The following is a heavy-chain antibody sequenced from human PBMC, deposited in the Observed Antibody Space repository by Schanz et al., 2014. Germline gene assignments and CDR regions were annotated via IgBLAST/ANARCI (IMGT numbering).Heavy chain of an antibody. CDR1: EFSFSSFG. D-gene: IGHD3-22*01. V-gene: IGHV3-30*02. CDR3: AKSYDTSGYSGFDY. CDR2: IWYDGSNK. J-gene: IGHJ4*02. Sequence: VQLVESGGGLVQPRGSLRLSCAASEFSFSSFGMNWVRQAPGKGLEWVAIIWYDGSNKYYADSVKGRFTISRDNAKNTFYLHMNSLRNEDTAVYFCAKSYDTSGYSGFDYWGQGTLVTVSS.